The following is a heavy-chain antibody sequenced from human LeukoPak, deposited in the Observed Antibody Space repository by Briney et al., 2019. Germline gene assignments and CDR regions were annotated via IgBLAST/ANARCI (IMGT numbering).Heavy chain of an antibody. D-gene: IGHD3-3*01. Sequence: PGGSLRLSCAASGFTFTNYWMHWVRQAPGKGLAWVSRISSDGTSTSYADSVKGRFTISRDNAKNTLSLQMISLRDEDTAVYYCVRTSSGIYNYWSGSFHKDYFYYMDAWGEGTTVTVSS. J-gene: IGHJ6*03. V-gene: IGHV3-74*01. CDR3: VRTSSGIYNYWSGSFHKDYFYYMDA. CDR1: GFTFTNYW. CDR2: ISSDGTST.